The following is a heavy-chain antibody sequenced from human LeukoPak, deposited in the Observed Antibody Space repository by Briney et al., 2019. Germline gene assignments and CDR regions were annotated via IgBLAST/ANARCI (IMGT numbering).Heavy chain of an antibody. CDR2: ISGSGGST. CDR3: AKDTRGGYNWFDP. CDR1: GFTLSSYA. J-gene: IGHJ5*02. V-gene: IGHV3-23*01. Sequence: GGSLRLSCAASGFTLSSYAMSWVRQAPGKGLEWVSAISGSGGSTYYADSVKGRFTISRDNSKNTLYLQMNSLSAEDTAVYYCAKDTRGGYNWFDPWGQGTMVTVSS. D-gene: IGHD3-10*01.